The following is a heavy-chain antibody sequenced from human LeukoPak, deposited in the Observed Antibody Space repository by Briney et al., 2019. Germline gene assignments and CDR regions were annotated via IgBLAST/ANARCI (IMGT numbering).Heavy chain of an antibody. CDR2: ISWNSGSL. V-gene: IGHV3-9*01. CDR3: AKDISGSGRLLNSYFDY. D-gene: IGHD3-10*01. Sequence: GRSLRLSCAASGFTFDDYATHWVRQAPGKGLEWVSGISWNSGSLGYADSVKGRFTISRDNAKNSLYLQMHSLRPEDTALYYCAKDISGSGRLLNSYFDYWGQGTLVTVSS. J-gene: IGHJ4*02. CDR1: GFTFDDYA.